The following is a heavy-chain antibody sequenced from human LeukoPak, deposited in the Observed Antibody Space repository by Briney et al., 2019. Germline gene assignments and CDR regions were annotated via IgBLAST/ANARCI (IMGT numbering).Heavy chain of an antibody. D-gene: IGHD5-18*01. J-gene: IGHJ4*02. Sequence: SETLSLTCTVSGGSISSYYWSWIRQPPGKGLEWIGYIYYSGSTNYNPSLKSRVTMSVDTSKNQFSLKLSSVTAADTAVYYCARGYSYGVGFDYWGQGTLVTVSS. V-gene: IGHV4-59*01. CDR2: IYYSGST. CDR3: ARGYSYGVGFDY. CDR1: GGSISSYY.